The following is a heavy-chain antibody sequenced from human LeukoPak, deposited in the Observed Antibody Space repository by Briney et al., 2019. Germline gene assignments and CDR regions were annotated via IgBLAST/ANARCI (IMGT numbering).Heavy chain of an antibody. D-gene: IGHD7-27*01. V-gene: IGHV4-59*02. J-gene: IGHJ4*02. Sequence: ASETLSLTCTISGGSVSGYYWSWLRQSPGKGLEWIGYIYYTGSTTYNPSLTSRVTISADTSKNQFSLKLSSVTAADTAVYYCASRKLGNDYWGQGALVTVSS. CDR3: ASRKLGNDY. CDR1: GGSVSGYY. CDR2: IYYTGST.